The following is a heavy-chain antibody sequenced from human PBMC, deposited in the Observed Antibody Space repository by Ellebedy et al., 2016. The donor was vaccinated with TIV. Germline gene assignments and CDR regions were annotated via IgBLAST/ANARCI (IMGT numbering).Heavy chain of an antibody. CDR1: GYTFISSG. CDR2: ISAYNGNT. V-gene: IGHV1-18*01. Sequence: AASVKVSCKASGYTFISSGISWVRQAPGQGLEWMGWISAYNGNTNYAQNLQDRVTMTTDTSTSTASMELRSLRSDDTAVYYCAREHSSYFYMDVWGKGTTVTVSS. CDR3: AREHSSYFYMDV. J-gene: IGHJ6*03.